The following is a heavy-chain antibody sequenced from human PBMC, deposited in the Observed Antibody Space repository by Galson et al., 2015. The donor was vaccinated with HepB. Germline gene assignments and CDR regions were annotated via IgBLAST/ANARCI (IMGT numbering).Heavy chain of an antibody. CDR3: ARVPRYYYDSSGYYLGDY. Sequence: SVKVSCKASGYTFTSYGISWVRQAPGQGLEWMGWISAYNGNTNYAQKLQGRVTMTTDTSTSTAYMELRSLRSDDTAVYYCARVPRYYYDSSGYYLGDYWGQGTLVTVSS. J-gene: IGHJ4*02. CDR1: GYTFTSYG. CDR2: ISAYNGNT. V-gene: IGHV1-18*01. D-gene: IGHD3-22*01.